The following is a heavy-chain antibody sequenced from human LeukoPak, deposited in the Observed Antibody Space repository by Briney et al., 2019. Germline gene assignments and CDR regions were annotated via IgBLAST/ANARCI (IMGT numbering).Heavy chain of an antibody. CDR2: ISGSGGST. V-gene: IGHV3-23*01. J-gene: IGHJ6*02. CDR3: AKSRYSNNYYGMDV. D-gene: IGHD4-11*01. Sequence: GGSLRLSCAASGFTFRGYALSWARKAPGKGLEWASAISGSGGSTYYADSVKGRFTISRDNSKNTLYLQMNSLRAEDTAVYYCAKSRYSNNYYGMDVWGQGTTVTVSS. CDR1: GFTFRGYA.